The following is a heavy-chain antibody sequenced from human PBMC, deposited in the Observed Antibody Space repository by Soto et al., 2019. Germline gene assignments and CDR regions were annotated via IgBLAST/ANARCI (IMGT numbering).Heavy chain of an antibody. Sequence: QVQLVESGGGVVQPGRSLRLSCAASGFRDGFPFSDYDMHWVRQAPGKGLEWVALISFDGSTKNYVDSVEGRFTISRDNCRDTLFLQMDSLRPEDTAVYYCAKNSFSGSKRILDSWGQGTLVTVSS. CDR2: ISFDGSTK. J-gene: IGHJ4*02. CDR1: GFRDGFPFSDYD. CDR3: AKNSFSGSKRILDS. D-gene: IGHD1-26*01. V-gene: IGHV3-30*18.